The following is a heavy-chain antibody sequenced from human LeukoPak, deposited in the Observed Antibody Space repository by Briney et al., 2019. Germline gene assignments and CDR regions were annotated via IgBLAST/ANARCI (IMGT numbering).Heavy chain of an antibody. CDR3: ARYCSGTSCPYNWFDP. J-gene: IGHJ5*02. D-gene: IGHD2-2*01. CDR1: GGSISSSSYY. Sequence: PSETLSLTCTVSGGSISSSSYYWGWIRQPPGKELVWTGSIYYSGSTNYNPSLQSRVTISVDTSKNQFSPKLSSVTAADTAVYYCARYCSGTSCPYNWFDPWGQGTLVTVSS. CDR2: IYYSGST. V-gene: IGHV4-39*01.